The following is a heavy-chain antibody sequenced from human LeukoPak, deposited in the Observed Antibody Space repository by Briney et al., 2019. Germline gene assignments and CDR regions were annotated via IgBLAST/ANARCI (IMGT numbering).Heavy chain of an antibody. CDR1: GGSFSGYY. Sequence: SETLSLTCAVYGGSFSGYYWSWIRQPPGKGLEWIGEINHSGSTNYNPSLKSRVTISVDTSKNQFSLKLSSVTAADTAVYYCARHLGSGSYYGRYYYYYMDVWGKGTTVTISS. CDR3: ARHLGSGSYYGRYYYYYMDV. CDR2: INHSGST. V-gene: IGHV4-34*01. J-gene: IGHJ6*03. D-gene: IGHD3-10*01.